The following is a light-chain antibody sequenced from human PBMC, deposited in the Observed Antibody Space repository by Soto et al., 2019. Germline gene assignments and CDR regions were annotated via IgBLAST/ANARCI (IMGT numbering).Light chain of an antibody. CDR2: GVF. J-gene: IGKJ2*01. V-gene: IGKV3-15*01. CDR3: QQYNEWPMYT. Sequence: EIVLTQSPATLSVSPGDRATLSCRASRTVSSNLAWYQQKPGQAPRLLIYGVFARATGVPARFSGSGSETEFTLPISSLQSEDFAVYYCQQYNEWPMYTFGQGTKLEIK. CDR1: RTVSSN.